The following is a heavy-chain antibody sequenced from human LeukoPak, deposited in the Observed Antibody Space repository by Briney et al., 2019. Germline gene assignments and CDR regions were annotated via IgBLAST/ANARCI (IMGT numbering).Heavy chain of an antibody. CDR1: GGSISSYH. Sequence: PSETLSLTCTVSGGSISSYHWSWIRQPPGKGLEWIGYIYYSGSTNYNPSLKSRVTISVDTSKNQFSLKLSSVTAADTAVYYCARWTGYSSSWSNFDYWGQGTLVTVSS. CDR3: ARWTGYSSSWSNFDY. J-gene: IGHJ4*02. V-gene: IGHV4-59*01. D-gene: IGHD6-13*01. CDR2: IYYSGST.